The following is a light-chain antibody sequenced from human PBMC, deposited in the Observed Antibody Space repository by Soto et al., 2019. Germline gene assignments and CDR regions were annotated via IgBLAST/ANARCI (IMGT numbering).Light chain of an antibody. CDR3: RSYTSSSVV. Sequence: QSALTQPASGSGSPGQSITISCTGTSSDVGGYNYVSWYQQHPGKAPKLMIYDVSNRPSGVSNRFSDSKSGNTASLTISGLQAEDEADYYCRSYTSSSVVFGGGTKLNVL. J-gene: IGLJ2*01. V-gene: IGLV2-14*01. CDR2: DVS. CDR1: SSDVGGYNY.